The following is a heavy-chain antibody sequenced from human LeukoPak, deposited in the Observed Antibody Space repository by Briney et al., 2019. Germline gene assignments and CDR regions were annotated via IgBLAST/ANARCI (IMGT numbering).Heavy chain of an antibody. CDR2: IYHSGNT. CDR3: AGTYSLYDPFDI. Sequence: SETLSLTCTVSNYSISSGYYWAWIRQPPGKGLEWIGNIYHSGNTYYNPSLKSRVSRSVDTSENQFSLKLSSVTAADTAVYYCAGTYSLYDPFDIWGQGTMVTVSS. CDR1: NYSISSGYY. J-gene: IGHJ3*02. D-gene: IGHD6-13*01. V-gene: IGHV4-38-2*02.